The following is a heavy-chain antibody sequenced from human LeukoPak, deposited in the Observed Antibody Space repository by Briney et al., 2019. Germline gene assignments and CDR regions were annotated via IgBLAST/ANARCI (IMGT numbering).Heavy chain of an antibody. V-gene: IGHV3-23*01. CDR3: ARDLQFMDV. D-gene: IGHD5-24*01. CDR1: GFTVSSNY. J-gene: IGHJ6*03. CDR2: VSGSGDVA. Sequence: PGGSLRLSCAASGFTVSSNYMSWVRQAPGKGLEWVSVVSGSGDVAFYADSVKGRFTLSRDNSKNTLSLQMNSLRTEDTAIYYCARDLQFMDVWGKGTTVTVSS.